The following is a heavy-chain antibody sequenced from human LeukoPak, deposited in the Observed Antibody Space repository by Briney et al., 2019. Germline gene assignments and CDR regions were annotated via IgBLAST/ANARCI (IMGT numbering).Heavy chain of an antibody. CDR3: ARQTGSGLFILP. CDR2: IYYSGNT. J-gene: IGHJ4*02. D-gene: IGHD3/OR15-3a*01. V-gene: IGHV4-38-2*02. CDR1: GYSISTGYY. Sequence: PETLSLTCTVSGYSISTGYYWDWIRQPPGKGLEWIGSIYYSGNTYYNASLKSQVSISIDTSKNQFSLRLTSVTAADTAVYYCARQTGSGLFILPGGQGTLVTVSS.